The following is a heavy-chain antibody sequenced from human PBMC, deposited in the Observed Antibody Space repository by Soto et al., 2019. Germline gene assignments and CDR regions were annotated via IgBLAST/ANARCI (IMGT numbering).Heavy chain of an antibody. CDR1: GYTFTSYG. D-gene: IGHD3-10*02. J-gene: IGHJ6*02. CDR2: INAANGDT. CDR3: ATEFKVYGDPPGRASMFRYYYYGMDA. V-gene: IGHV1-3*01. Sequence: ASVKVSCKASGYTFTSYGIHWVRQAPGQRLEWMGWINAANGDTKYSPKFQGRVTITRDTSASTAYMELSSLRSEDTAVYYCATEFKVYGDPPGRASMFRYYYYGMDAWGQGPTVTVS.